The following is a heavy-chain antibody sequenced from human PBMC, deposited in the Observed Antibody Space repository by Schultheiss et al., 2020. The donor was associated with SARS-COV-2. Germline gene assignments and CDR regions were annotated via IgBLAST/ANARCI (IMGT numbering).Heavy chain of an antibody. CDR2: ISWNSGSI. CDR3: AREERFGELFINYYYGMDV. V-gene: IGHV3-9*01. D-gene: IGHD3-10*01. CDR1: GFTFDDYA. J-gene: IGHJ6*02. Sequence: GGSLRLSCAASGFTFDDYAMHWVRQAPGKGLEWVSGISWNSGSIGYADSVKGRFTISRDNAKNSLYLQMNSLRAEDTAVYYCAREERFGELFINYYYGMDVWGQGTTVTVSS.